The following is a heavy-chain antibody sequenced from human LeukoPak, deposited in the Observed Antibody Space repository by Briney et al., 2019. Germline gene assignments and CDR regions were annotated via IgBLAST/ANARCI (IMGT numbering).Heavy chain of an antibody. D-gene: IGHD3-16*02. CDR2: INHSGST. CDR3: ARSLGELSFPHFDY. V-gene: IGHV4-34*01. Sequence: SETLSLTCAVYGASFSGYYWSWIRQPPGNGLDWIGEINHSGSTNYNPSLKSRVTISVDTSKNQFSLKLSSVTAADTAVYYCARSLGELSFPHFDYWGQGTLVTVSS. J-gene: IGHJ4*02. CDR1: GASFSGYY.